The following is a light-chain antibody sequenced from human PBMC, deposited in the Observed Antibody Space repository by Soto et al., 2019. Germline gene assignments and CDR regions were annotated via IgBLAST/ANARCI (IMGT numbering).Light chain of an antibody. CDR3: QQYGSSLTWT. V-gene: IGKV3-15*01. CDR1: QRISSN. J-gene: IGKJ1*01. Sequence: EIVMTQSPATLSVSPGERATLSCMASQRISSNLAWYQHKPGQAPRLLIFGASTRATGIPARFSGSGSETEFTLTISRLEPEDFAVYYCQQYGSSLTWTFGQGTKVDIK. CDR2: GAS.